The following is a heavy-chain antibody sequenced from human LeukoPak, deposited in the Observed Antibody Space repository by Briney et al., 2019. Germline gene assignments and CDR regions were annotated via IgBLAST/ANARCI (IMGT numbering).Heavy chain of an antibody. Sequence: GGSLRLSCVASGFTFSSYGMHWVRQAPGKGLEWVAVIWYDGSNKYYADSVKGRFTISRDNSKNTLYLQMNSLRAEDTAVYYCARRTVAGTLGDYWGQGTLVTVSS. CDR2: IWYDGSNK. CDR3: ARRTVAGTLGDY. J-gene: IGHJ4*02. V-gene: IGHV3-33*01. CDR1: GFTFSSYG. D-gene: IGHD6-19*01.